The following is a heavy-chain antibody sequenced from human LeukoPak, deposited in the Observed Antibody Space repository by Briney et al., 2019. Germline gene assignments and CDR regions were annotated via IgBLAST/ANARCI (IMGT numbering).Heavy chain of an antibody. CDR2: IYYSGST. V-gene: IGHV4-59*01. CDR3: ARDKYYGSGSYYNLGDYYYGMDV. J-gene: IGHJ6*02. D-gene: IGHD3-10*01. CDR1: GGSISSYY. Sequence: SETLSLTCTVSGGSISSYYWSWIRQPPGKGLEWIGYIYYSGSTNYNPSLKSRVTISVDTSKNQFSLKLSSVTAADTAVYYCARDKYYGSGSYYNLGDYYYGMDVWGQGTTVTVSS.